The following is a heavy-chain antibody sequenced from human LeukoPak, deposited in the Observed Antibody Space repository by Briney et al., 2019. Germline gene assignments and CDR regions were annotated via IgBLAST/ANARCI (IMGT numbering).Heavy chain of an antibody. V-gene: IGHV4-59*01. CDR2: IYYSGST. J-gene: IGHJ5*02. Sequence: SETLSLTCTVSGGSISSYYWSWIRQPPGKGLEWIGYIYYSGSTNYNPSLKNRVTISADTSKDQFSLKVNSVTAADTAVYYCARNGYHNWFDHWGQGTLVTVSS. CDR3: ARNGYHNWFDH. D-gene: IGHD3-22*01. CDR1: GGSISSYY.